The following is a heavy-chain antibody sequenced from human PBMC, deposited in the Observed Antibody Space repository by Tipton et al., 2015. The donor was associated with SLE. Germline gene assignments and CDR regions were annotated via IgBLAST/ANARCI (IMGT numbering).Heavy chain of an antibody. CDR3: ARISDFDYWSGRSGWFDP. V-gene: IGHV4-59*08. CDR2: IYYSGST. D-gene: IGHD3-3*01. J-gene: IGHJ5*02. Sequence: TLSLTCTVSGGSISSYYWSWIRQPPGKGLEWIGYIYYSGSTNYNPSLKSRVTISVDTSKNQFSLKLSSVTAADTAVYYCARISDFDYWSGRSGWFDPWGQGIQVTVSS. CDR1: GGSISSYY.